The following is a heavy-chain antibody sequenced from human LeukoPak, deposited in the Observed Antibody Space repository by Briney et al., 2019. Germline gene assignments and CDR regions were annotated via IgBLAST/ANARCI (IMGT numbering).Heavy chain of an antibody. Sequence: ASVKVSCKASGYTFTSYGINWVRQATGQGLEWMGWMNPNSGNTGYAQKFQGRVTITRNTSISTAYMELSSLRSEDTAVYYCARGDVVVPAAISFDYWGQGTLVTVSS. CDR1: GYTFTSYG. D-gene: IGHD2-2*01. J-gene: IGHJ4*02. CDR3: ARGDVVVPAAISFDY. CDR2: MNPNSGNT. V-gene: IGHV1-8*03.